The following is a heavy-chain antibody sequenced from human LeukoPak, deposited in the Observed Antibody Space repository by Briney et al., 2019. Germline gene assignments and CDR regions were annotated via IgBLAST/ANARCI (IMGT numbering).Heavy chain of an antibody. Sequence: SVKVSCKASGGTFSSYAISWVRQAPGQGLEWMGGIIPIFGTANYAQKYQGIVTMTTDTSTNTAYMELRSLRSDDTAVYYCARATSLGDSSGYYYADSWGQGTLVTVSS. CDR1: GGTFSSYA. V-gene: IGHV1-69*05. CDR2: IIPIFGTA. D-gene: IGHD3-22*01. CDR3: ARATSLGDSSGYYYADS. J-gene: IGHJ5*01.